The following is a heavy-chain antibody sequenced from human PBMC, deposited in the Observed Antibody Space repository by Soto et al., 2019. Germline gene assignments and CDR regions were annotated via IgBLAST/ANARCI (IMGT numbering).Heavy chain of an antibody. CDR3: ARADSSGYYLKT. J-gene: IGHJ4*02. CDR1: GGSISSGGYY. V-gene: IGHV4-31*03. D-gene: IGHD3-22*01. CDR2: IHNSGST. Sequence: SETLSLTCTVSGGSISSGGYYWSWIRQHPGKGLEWIGYIHNSGSTYYNPSLKSRVTISLDTSQNQFSLKLSSVTAADTAVYYCARADSSGYYLKTWGQGTLVTVSS.